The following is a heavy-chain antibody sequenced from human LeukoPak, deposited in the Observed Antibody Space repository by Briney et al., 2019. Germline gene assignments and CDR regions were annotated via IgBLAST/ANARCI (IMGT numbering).Heavy chain of an antibody. Sequence: PGGSLRLSCAASGFTFRNYAMSWVRQAPGKGREWVSAISGRGGSTYYADSVKGRFTISRDNGKNAVYLEMNSLRVEDTAVYYCARNEDYSDSTGYYSTFYLDSWGQGTLVTVSS. CDR2: ISGRGGST. J-gene: IGHJ4*02. V-gene: IGHV3-23*01. D-gene: IGHD3-22*01. CDR1: GFTFRNYA. CDR3: ARNEDYSDSTGYYSTFYLDS.